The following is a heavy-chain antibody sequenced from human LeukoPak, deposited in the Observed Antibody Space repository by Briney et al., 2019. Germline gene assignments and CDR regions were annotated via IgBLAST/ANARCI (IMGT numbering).Heavy chain of an antibody. D-gene: IGHD5-12*01. CDR1: GFTFSSYS. J-gene: IGHJ4*02. CDR3: ASSLGYSGYDFDC. Sequence: GGSLRLSCAASGFTFSSYSMNWVRQAPGKGLEWVSSISSSSSYIYYADSVKGRFTISRDNAKNSLYLQMNSLRAEDTAVYYCASSLGYSGYDFDCWGQGTLVTVSS. V-gene: IGHV3-21*01. CDR2: ISSSSSYI.